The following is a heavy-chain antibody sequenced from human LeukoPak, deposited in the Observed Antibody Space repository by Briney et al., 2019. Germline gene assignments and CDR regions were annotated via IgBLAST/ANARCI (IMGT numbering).Heavy chain of an antibody. J-gene: IGHJ4*02. V-gene: IGHV3-49*04. CDR2: IRGKAYGGTT. D-gene: IGHD3-10*01. Sequence: GGSLRLSCTASGFTFGDYAMSWVRQAPGKGLEWVGFIRGKAYGGTTEYAASVKGRFTISRDDSKSIAYLQMNSLKTEDTAVYYCRRGAKIDYWGQGTLVTVSS. CDR3: RRGAKIDY. CDR1: GFTFGDYA.